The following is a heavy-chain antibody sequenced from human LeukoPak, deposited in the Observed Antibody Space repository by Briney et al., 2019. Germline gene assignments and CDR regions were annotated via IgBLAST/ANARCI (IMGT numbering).Heavy chain of an antibody. CDR2: VSSSGSTI. V-gene: IGHV3-11*04. CDR3: ARTRTLLGHAFDI. Sequence: GGSLRLSCAASGFTFSDYYMSWIRQAPGKGLEWVSSVSSSGSTIYYADSVKGRFTISRDNAKNSLYLQMDSLRAEDTAVYSCARTRTLLGHAFDIWGQGTMVTVSS. CDR1: GFTFSDYY. J-gene: IGHJ3*02. D-gene: IGHD2-15*01.